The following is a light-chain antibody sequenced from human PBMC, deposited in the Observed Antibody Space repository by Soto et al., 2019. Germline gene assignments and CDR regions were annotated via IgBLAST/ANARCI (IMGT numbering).Light chain of an antibody. Sequence: QSVLTQPASVSVSPGQSITISCTGTSSDVGGYNFVTWYQQHPGEAPKLMIHDVSGRASGVPNRFSGSKSGTTASLTISGLQAEDEADYYCCSYASSTSYVFGTGTQLTVL. CDR2: DVS. CDR3: CSYASSTSYV. J-gene: IGLJ1*01. V-gene: IGLV2-14*03. CDR1: SSDVGGYNF.